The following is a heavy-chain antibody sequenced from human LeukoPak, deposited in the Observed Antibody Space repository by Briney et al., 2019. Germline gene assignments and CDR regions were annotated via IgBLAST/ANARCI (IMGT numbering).Heavy chain of an antibody. CDR3: ARAGSSGYYYYYFDY. J-gene: IGHJ4*02. V-gene: IGHV4-59*01. D-gene: IGHD3-22*01. Sequence: SETLSLTCTVSGGSISSYYWSWIRQPPGKGLKWIGNIYYSGYTTYSPSLRSRVTISVDTSKNQFSLKLSSVTAADTAVYYCARAGSSGYYYYYFDYWGQGTLVTVSS. CDR2: IYYSGYT. CDR1: GGSISSYY.